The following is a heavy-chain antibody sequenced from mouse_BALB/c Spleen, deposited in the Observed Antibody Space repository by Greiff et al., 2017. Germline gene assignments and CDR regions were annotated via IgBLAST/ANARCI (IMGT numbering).Heavy chain of an antibody. D-gene: IGHD2-14*01. V-gene: IGHV5-4*02. CDR1: GFTFSDYY. J-gene: IGHJ4*01. CDR2: ISDGGSYT. CDR3: ARANYRYDGGYAMDY. Sequence: DVMLVESGGGLVKPGGSLKLSCAASGFTFSDYYMYWVRQTPEKRLEWVATISDGGSYTYYPDSVKGRFTISRDNAKNNLYLQMSSLKSEDTAMYYCARANYRYDGGYAMDYWGQGTSVTVSS.